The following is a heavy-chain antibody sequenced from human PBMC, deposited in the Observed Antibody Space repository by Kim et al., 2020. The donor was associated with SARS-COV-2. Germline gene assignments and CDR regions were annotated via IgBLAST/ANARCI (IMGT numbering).Heavy chain of an antibody. Sequence: VKGRFTITRDKSKNTLYLQMNSLRAEDTAVYYCAKEPNPYGSGSQLVDYWGQGTLVTVSS. CDR3: AKEPNPYGSGSQLVDY. V-gene: IGHV3-23*01. J-gene: IGHJ4*02. D-gene: IGHD3-10*01.